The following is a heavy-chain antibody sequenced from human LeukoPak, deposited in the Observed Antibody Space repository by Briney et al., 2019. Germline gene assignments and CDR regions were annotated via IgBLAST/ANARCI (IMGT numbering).Heavy chain of an antibody. D-gene: IGHD6-19*01. V-gene: IGHV4-38-2*02. J-gene: IGHJ4*02. CDR2: IYHSGST. Sequence: PSETLSLTCTVSGYSISSGYYWGWIRQPPGKGLEWIGSIYHSGSTYYNPSLKSRVTISVDTSKNQFSLKLSSVTAADTAVYYCARDFIAVAGNGDDYWGQGTLVTVSS. CDR1: GYSISSGYY. CDR3: ARDFIAVAGNGDDY.